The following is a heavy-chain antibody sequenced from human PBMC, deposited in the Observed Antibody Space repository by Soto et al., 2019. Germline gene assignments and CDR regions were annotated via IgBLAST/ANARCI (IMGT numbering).Heavy chain of an antibody. J-gene: IGHJ4*02. V-gene: IGHV3-53*01. CDR1: GFTVSSNY. CDR3: AREGFITGTTGDH. Sequence: EGQLVESGGVLIQPGGSLRLSCAASGFTVSSNYMSWVRQAPGKGLEWVSVIYSGGGSTYYADSVKGRFTISRDNSKNTLDLQMNSLRGEDTAVYYCAREGFITGTTGDHWGQGTLVTVSS. D-gene: IGHD1-20*01. CDR2: IYSGGGST.